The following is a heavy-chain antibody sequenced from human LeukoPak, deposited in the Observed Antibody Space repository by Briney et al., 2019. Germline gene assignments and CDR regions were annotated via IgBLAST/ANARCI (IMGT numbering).Heavy chain of an antibody. CDR3: AQYGQRLPEY. CDR1: GFTFGNYF. J-gene: IGHJ4*02. Sequence: GGSLRLSCAASGFTFGNYFMNWFRQAPGKGLEWVSVMSGSGKEIHYADSVEGRFTISRDNSKNILSLQMNSLRVEDTAAYFCAQYGQRLPEYWGQGALVTVS. CDR2: MSGSGKEI. V-gene: IGHV3-23*01. D-gene: IGHD6-19*01.